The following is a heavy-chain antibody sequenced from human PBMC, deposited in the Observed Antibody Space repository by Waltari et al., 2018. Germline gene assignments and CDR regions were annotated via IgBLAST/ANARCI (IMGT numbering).Heavy chain of an antibody. Sequence: QLQQSGPGLVKPSGTLSLTCAVSGDSMSSTYWWSWVRQSPGKGLAWIGQVHGSGKTNYNPSFASRVSVTLHTSANQFSLRVTSATAADTAVYYCGRDRGRGLYLDSWGQGTLVTVSP. CDR2: VHGSGKT. CDR3: GRDRGRGLYLDS. J-gene: IGHJ4*02. V-gene: IGHV4-4*02. D-gene: IGHD2-15*01. CDR1: GDSMSSTYW.